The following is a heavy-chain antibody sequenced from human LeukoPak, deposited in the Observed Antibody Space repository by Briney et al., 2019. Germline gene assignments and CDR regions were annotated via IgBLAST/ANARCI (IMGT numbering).Heavy chain of an antibody. J-gene: IGHJ4*02. CDR2: IYYSGST. CDR1: GGSISSYY. CDR3: ARGGQLPFDY. Sequence: PETLSLTCTVSGGSISSYYWSWIRQPPGKGLEWIGYIYYSGSTNYNPSLKSRVTISVDTSKNQFSLKLSSVTAADTAVYYCARGGQLPFDYWGQGTLVTVSS. V-gene: IGHV4-59*01. D-gene: IGHD3-10*01.